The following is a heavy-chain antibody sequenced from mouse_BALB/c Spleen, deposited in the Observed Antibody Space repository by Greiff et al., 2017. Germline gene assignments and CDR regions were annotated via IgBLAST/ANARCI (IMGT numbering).Heavy chain of an antibody. CDR1: GFTFSSYG. CDR3: ARQGGAMDY. Sequence: DVHLVESGGDLVKPGGSLKLSCAASGFTFSSYGMSWVRQTPDKRLEWVATISSGGSYTYYPDSVKGRFTISRDNAKNTLYLQMSSLKSEDTAMYYCARQGGAMDYWGQGTSVTVSS. J-gene: IGHJ4*01. CDR2: ISSGGSYT. V-gene: IGHV5-6*01.